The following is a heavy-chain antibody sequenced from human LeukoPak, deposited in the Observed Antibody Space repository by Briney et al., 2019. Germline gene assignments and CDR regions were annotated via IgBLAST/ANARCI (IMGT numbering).Heavy chain of an antibody. Sequence: GESLKISCKGSGYSFTSYWIGWVRQMPGKGLEWMGIIYPGDSDTRYSPSFQGQVTISADKSISTAYLQWSSLKASDTAMYYCARRSSTTMIVTGAFDIWGQGTMVTVSS. CDR1: GYSFTSYW. CDR3: ARRSSTTMIVTGAFDI. J-gene: IGHJ3*02. V-gene: IGHV5-51*01. D-gene: IGHD3-22*01. CDR2: IYPGDSDT.